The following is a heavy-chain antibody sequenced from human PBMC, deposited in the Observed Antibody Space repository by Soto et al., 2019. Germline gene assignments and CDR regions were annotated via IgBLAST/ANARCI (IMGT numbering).Heavy chain of an antibody. Sequence: QVQLQESGPGLVKPSETLSLTCSVSGGSISGYYWSWIRQHPGKGLEWIGYISDGDSANYNPSLRSRVIISVDTSRNQFSLRLSAVTAADTDVYYCARVYYDTSGYSLEPWGQGTLVTVSS. J-gene: IGHJ5*02. CDR3: ARVYYDTSGYSLEP. CDR1: GGSISGYY. CDR2: ISDGDSA. V-gene: IGHV4-59*01. D-gene: IGHD3-22*01.